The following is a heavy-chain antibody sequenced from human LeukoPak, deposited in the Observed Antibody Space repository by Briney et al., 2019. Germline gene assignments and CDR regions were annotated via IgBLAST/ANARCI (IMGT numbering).Heavy chain of an antibody. D-gene: IGHD3-9*01. Sequence: GGSLRLSCAASGFNYSSYSMNWVRQAPGKGLEWVSSISTSSSYIYYTDSVKGRFTISRDNAKNSLYLQMNSLRAEDTAVYYCARDSDIVTGSKSHFDYWGQGTLVTVSS. CDR3: ARDSDIVTGSKSHFDY. V-gene: IGHV3-21*01. J-gene: IGHJ4*02. CDR1: GFNYSSYS. CDR2: ISTSSSYI.